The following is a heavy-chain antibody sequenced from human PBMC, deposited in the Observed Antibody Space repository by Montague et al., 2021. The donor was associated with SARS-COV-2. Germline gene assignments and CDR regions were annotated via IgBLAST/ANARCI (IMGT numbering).Heavy chain of an antibody. Sequence: SETLSLTCSVSGGSISTSNYYWGWIRQPPGKGLEWIGSVYYSGSTYYNPPLKSRVTISVDTSKNQFSLKISSVTAADTAVYFYAGQSASSPFDHWGQGTLVTVSS. J-gene: IGHJ4*02. D-gene: IGHD6-13*01. CDR1: GGSISTSNYY. V-gene: IGHV4-39*01. CDR3: AGQSASSPFDH. CDR2: VYYSGST.